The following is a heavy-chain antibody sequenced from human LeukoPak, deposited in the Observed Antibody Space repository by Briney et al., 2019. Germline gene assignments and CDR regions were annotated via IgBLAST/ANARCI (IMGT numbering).Heavy chain of an antibody. CDR1: GFTFSSYW. V-gene: IGHV3-74*01. CDR3: ARDHRGDYFDY. Sequence: GGSLRLSCAASGFTFSSYWMHWVRQAPGKGLVWVSRINSDGSSTSYADSVKGRFTISRDNAKSTLYLQMNSLRAEDTAVYYCARDHRGDYFDYWGQGTLVTVSS. D-gene: IGHD5-24*01. J-gene: IGHJ4*02. CDR2: INSDGSST.